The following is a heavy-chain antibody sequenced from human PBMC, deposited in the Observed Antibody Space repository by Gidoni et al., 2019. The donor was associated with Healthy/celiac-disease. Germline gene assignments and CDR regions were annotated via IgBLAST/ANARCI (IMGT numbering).Heavy chain of an antibody. Sequence: QLQLQESGPGLVKPSETLSLTCTVSGGSISSSSYYWGWIRQPPGKGLEWIGSIYYSGSTYYNPSLKSRVTISVDTSKNQFSLKLSSVTAADTAVYYCARRSPYCRGDCFYGMDVWGQGTTVTVSS. CDR3: ARRSPYCRGDCFYGMDV. J-gene: IGHJ6*02. V-gene: IGHV4-39*01. D-gene: IGHD2-15*01. CDR2: IYYSGST. CDR1: GGSISSSSYY.